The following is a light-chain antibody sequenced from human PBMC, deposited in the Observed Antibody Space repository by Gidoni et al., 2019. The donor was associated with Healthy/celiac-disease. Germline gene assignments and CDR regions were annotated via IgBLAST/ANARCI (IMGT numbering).Light chain of an antibody. V-gene: IGKV1-39*01. CDR1: QSISSY. CDR3: QQSYSTPWT. J-gene: IGKJ1*01. Sequence: DIQMTQSPSSLSASVGDRVTITCLASQSISSYLNWYQQKPGKAPKLLIYAASSLQSGVPSRFSGSGSGTDFTLTISSLQPEDFATYYCQQSYSTPWTFGQGTKCGNQT. CDR2: AAS.